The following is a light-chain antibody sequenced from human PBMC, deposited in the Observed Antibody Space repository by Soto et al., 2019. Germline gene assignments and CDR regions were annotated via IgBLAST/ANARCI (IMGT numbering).Light chain of an antibody. CDR3: QQRSNWPLVT. CDR2: DAS. Sequence: EIVLTQSPATLSLSPGERATLSCRASQNVSSYLAWYQQKPGQAPRLLIYDASNRATGIPARFSGSGSGTDFTLTISSLEPEDFAVYYCQQRSNWPLVTFGGGTKVDIK. V-gene: IGKV3-11*01. CDR1: QNVSSY. J-gene: IGKJ4*01.